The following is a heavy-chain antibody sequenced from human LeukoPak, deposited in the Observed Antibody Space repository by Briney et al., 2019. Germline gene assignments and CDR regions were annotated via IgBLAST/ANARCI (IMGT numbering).Heavy chain of an antibody. V-gene: IGHV4-39*07. Sequence: PSETLSLTCTVSGGSISSSSYYWGWIRQPPGKGLEWIGSIYYSGSTYYNPSLKSRLTISVDMSMNQFSLKLSSVTAADTAVYYCARGTSCSPNRLCNWFDPWGQGTLVTVSS. CDR1: GGSISSSSYY. D-gene: IGHD2-2*01. CDR3: ARGTSCSPNRLCNWFDP. CDR2: IYYSGST. J-gene: IGHJ5*02.